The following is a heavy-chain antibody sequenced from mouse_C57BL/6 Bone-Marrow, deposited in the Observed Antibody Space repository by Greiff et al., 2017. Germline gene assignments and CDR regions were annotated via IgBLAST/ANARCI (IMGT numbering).Heavy chain of an antibody. D-gene: IGHD1-1*01. CDR1: GYTFTDYY. J-gene: IGHJ1*03. CDR3: ARGGVVPFDV. CDR2: IYPGSGNT. V-gene: IGHV1-76*01. Sequence: QVQLQQSGAELVRPGASVKLSCKASGYTFTDYYINWVKQRPGQGLEWIARIYPGSGNTYYNEKFKGKATLTAEKSSSTAYMQLSSLTSEDSAVYFCARGGVVPFDVWGTGTTVTVSS.